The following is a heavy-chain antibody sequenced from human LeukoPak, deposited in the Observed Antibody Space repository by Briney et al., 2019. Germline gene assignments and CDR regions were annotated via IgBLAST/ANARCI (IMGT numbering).Heavy chain of an antibody. CDR1: GYTFTGYY. CDR3: AREGRGYPYYYYGMDV. CDR2: INPNSGGT. Sequence: ASVKVSCKASGYTFTGYYMHWVRQAPGQGLEWMGWINPNSGGTNYAQKFQGRVTMTRDTSTSTVYMELSSLRSEDTAVYYCAREGRGYPYYYYGMDVWGQGTTVTVSS. D-gene: IGHD5-12*01. V-gene: IGHV1-2*02. J-gene: IGHJ6*02.